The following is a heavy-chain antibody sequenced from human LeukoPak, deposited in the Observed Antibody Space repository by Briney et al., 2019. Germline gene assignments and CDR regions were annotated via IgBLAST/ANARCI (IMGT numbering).Heavy chain of an antibody. J-gene: IGHJ4*02. Sequence: PGRSLRLSCAASGFTFTTYGMHWVRQAPGKGLEWVAIIWYDGSDKYYADSVRGRFTISRANSKNALYLQMNRLRDEDTAVYYCARDQGSSHFDYWGQGTLVTVSS. CDR3: ARDQGSSHFDY. CDR2: IWYDGSDK. V-gene: IGHV3-33*01. CDR1: GFTFTTYG. D-gene: IGHD1-26*01.